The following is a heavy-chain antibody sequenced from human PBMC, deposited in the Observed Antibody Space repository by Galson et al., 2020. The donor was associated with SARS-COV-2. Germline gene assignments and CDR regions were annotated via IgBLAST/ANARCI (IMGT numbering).Heavy chain of an antibody. CDR2: INPNSGGT. D-gene: IGHD3-22*01. CDR1: GYTFTGYY. J-gene: IGHJ3*02. Sequence: ASVKVSCKASGYTFTGYYMHWVRQAPGQGLEWMGWINPNSGGTNYAQKCQGRVTMTRDMSISTAYMELSRLTSDDTAVYYCARGGLYYYDSSGYYGDAFDIWGQGTMVTVCS. V-gene: IGHV1-2*02. CDR3: ARGGLYYYDSSGYYGDAFDI.